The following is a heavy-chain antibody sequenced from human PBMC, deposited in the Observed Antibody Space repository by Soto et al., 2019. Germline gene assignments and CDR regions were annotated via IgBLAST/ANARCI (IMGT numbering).Heavy chain of an antibody. CDR3: ARAGDILTGYYMGAFDI. D-gene: IGHD3-9*01. V-gene: IGHV4-4*02. CDR2: IYHSGST. CDR1: GGSISSSNW. J-gene: IGHJ3*02. Sequence: QVQLQESGPGLVKPSGTLSLTCAVSGGSISSSNWWSWVHQPPGKGLEWIGEIYHSGSTNYNPSLKSRVTISVDKSKNQFSLKLSSVTAADTAVYYCARAGDILTGYYMGAFDIWGQGTMVTVSS.